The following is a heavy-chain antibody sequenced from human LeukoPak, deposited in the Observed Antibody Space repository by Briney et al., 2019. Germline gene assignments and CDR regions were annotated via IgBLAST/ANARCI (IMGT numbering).Heavy chain of an antibody. V-gene: IGHV4-39*01. CDR3: ARLTPYSGSPLGDY. J-gene: IGHJ4*02. Sequence: SDTLSLTCTVSGGSISSSSNFWGWIRQPPGKGLEWIGSISYSGSTYYNPSLKSRVTISVDTSKNQFSLKLSSVTAADTAVYYCARLTPYSGSPLGDYWGQGTLVTVSS. D-gene: IGHD1-26*01. CDR2: ISYSGST. CDR1: GGSISSSSNF.